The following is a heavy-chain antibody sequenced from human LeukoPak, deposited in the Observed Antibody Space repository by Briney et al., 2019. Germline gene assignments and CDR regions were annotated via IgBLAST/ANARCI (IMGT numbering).Heavy chain of an antibody. D-gene: IGHD2-21*02. J-gene: IGHJ4*02. CDR1: GDSISRGSFS. CDR3: ARGHSSVVTAIPYYFDY. CDR2: IYPRGST. Sequence: SETLSLTCTVSGDSISRGSFSWTWIRQAPGKGLEWIGYIYPRGSTYYNPSLKSRVTISVDTSKNQFSLKLSSVTAADPAVYYCARGHSSVVTAIPYYFDYWGQGTLVTVSS. V-gene: IGHV4-30-2*01.